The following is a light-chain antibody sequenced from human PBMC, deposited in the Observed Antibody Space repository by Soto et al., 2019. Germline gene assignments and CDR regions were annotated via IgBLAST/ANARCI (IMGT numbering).Light chain of an antibody. Sequence: EIVMTQSPATLSVSPGERATLSCRASQSVNSNLAWYQQKPGQAPRLLIYRALTRATGIPARFSGSGSGTDFTLTISGLQSEDFAVYYCQQYNNWPRTLGQGTKVDIK. CDR3: QQYNNWPRT. CDR1: QSVNSN. CDR2: RAL. J-gene: IGKJ1*01. V-gene: IGKV3-15*01.